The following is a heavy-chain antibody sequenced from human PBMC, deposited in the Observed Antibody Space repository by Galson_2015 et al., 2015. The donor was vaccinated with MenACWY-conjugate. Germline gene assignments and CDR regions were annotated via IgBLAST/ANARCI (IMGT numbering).Heavy chain of an antibody. CDR3: AKVGTRIVGPTFDY. CDR1: GFISSSYA. V-gene: IGHV3-23*01. CDR2: ISAGGGRT. D-gene: IGHD1-26*01. J-gene: IGHJ4*02. Sequence: SLRLSCAASGFISSSYAMSWVRQAPGKGLEWVSAISAGGGRTYYADSVKGRFTISRDSSKNTLYLQMNSLRPEDTAVYYCAKVGTRIVGPTFDYWGQGSLVTVSS.